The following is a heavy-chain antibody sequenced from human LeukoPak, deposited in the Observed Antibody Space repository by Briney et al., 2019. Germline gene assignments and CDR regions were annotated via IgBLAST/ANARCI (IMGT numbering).Heavy chain of an antibody. J-gene: IGHJ4*02. CDR1: GFTFSNYA. CDR2: ISYDGSNK. CDR3: ARERNYDRSGYFYY. D-gene: IGHD3-22*01. Sequence: GGSLRLSCAASGFTFSNYAMHWVRQAPGKGLEWVAVISYDGSNKYYAESVKGRFTISRDNSKNTLYLQMNNLRVEDTAVYYCARERNYDRSGYFYYWGQGTLVIVSS. V-gene: IGHV3-30-3*01.